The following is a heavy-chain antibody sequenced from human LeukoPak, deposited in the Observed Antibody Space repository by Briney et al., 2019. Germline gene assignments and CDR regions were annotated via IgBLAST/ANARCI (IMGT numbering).Heavy chain of an antibody. CDR2: INPNSGGT. V-gene: IGHV1-2*02. CDR3: ARRPYGSGSYGDYYYGMDV. Sequence: ASVKVSCKASGYTFTGYYMHWVRQAPGQGLEWMGWINPNSGGTNYAQKFQGRVTMTRDTSISTAYMELSRLRSDDTAVYYCARRPYGSGSYGDYYYGMDVWGQGTTVTVSS. CDR1: GYTFTGYY. D-gene: IGHD3-10*01. J-gene: IGHJ6*02.